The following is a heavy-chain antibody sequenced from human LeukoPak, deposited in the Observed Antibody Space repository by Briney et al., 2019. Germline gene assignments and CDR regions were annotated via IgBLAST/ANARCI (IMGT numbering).Heavy chain of an antibody. CDR3: ARQYGDYGEEYYYYYMDV. CDR1: GYTFTSYG. D-gene: IGHD4-17*01. J-gene: IGHJ6*03. CDR2: ISAYNGNT. V-gene: IGHV1-18*01. Sequence: ASVKVSCKASGYTFTSYGISWVRQAPGQGLEWMGWISAYNGNTNYAQKLQGRVTMTTDTSTSTAYMELRSLRSDDTAVYYCARQYGDYGEEYYYYYMDVWGKGTTVTISS.